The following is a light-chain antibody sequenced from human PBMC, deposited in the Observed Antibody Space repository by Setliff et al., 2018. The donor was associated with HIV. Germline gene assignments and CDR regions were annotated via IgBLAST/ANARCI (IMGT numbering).Light chain of an antibody. CDR2: DVN. CDR3: CSYVNSGICV. V-gene: IGLV2-23*02. J-gene: IGLJ1*01. Sequence: QSVLTQPASVSGSPGQAITISCSGTSSDVGSYNYVSWYQQHPGKAPKVMIYDVNKWPSGVSNRFSGSKSGNTASLTISGLQDEDESDYYCCSYVNSGICVFGTGTKVTVL. CDR1: SSDVGSYNY.